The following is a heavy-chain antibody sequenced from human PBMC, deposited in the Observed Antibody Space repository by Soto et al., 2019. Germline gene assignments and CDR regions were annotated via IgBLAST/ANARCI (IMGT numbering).Heavy chain of an antibody. V-gene: IGHV3-33*01. CDR1: GFTFSSYG. CDR2: IWYDGSNK. CDR3: ARDGSGRWLRPDYYYYMDV. Sequence: GGSLRLSCAASGFTFSSYGMHWVRQAPGKGLEWVAVIWYDGSNKYYADSVKGRFTISRDNSKNTLYLQMNSLRAEDTAVYYCARDGSGRWLRPDYYYYMDVWGKGTTVTVSS. D-gene: IGHD3-10*01. J-gene: IGHJ6*03.